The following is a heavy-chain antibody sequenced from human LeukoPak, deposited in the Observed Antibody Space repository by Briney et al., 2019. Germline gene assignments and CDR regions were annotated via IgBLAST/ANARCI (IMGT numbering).Heavy chain of an antibody. V-gene: IGHV3-23*01. CDR3: GRDWKLDY. Sequence: TFXXXAMSWVRQXPGKGLEWVSAISDDGGDRKYAVSVKGRFTISRDNSKNTLYLHMNSLRAEDTAIYYCGRDWKLDYWGQGTLVTVSS. CDR2: ISDDGGDR. CDR1: TFXXXA. D-gene: IGHD1-1*01. J-gene: IGHJ4*02.